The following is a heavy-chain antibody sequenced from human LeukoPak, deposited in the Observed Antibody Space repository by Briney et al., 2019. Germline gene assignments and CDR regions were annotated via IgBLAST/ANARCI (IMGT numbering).Heavy chain of an antibody. V-gene: IGHV3-9*01. CDR3: ARARAYCGGDCYPDPFDY. CDR2: ISWNSGSI. D-gene: IGHD2-21*02. J-gene: IGHJ4*02. CDR1: GFTFDDYA. Sequence: GGSLRLSCAASGFTFDDYAMHWVRQAPGKGLEWVSGISWNSGSIGYADSVRGRFTISRDNAKNSLYLQMNSLRAEDTAVYYCARARAYCGGDCYPDPFDYWGQGTLVTVSS.